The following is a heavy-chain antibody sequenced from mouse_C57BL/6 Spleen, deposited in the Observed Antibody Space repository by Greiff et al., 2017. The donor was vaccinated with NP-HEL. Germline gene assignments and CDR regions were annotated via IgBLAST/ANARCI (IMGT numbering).Heavy chain of an antibody. CDR1: GYTFTSYW. V-gene: IGHV1-64*01. D-gene: IGHD4-1*01. Sequence: QVQLQQSGAELVKPGASVKLSCKASGYTFTSYWMHWVKQRPGQGLEWIGMIHPNSGSTNYNEKFKSKATLTVDKSSSTAYMQLSSLTSEDSAVYYCARKGLGFYYAMGYWGQGTSVTVSS. J-gene: IGHJ4*01. CDR2: IHPNSGST. CDR3: ARKGLGFYYAMGY.